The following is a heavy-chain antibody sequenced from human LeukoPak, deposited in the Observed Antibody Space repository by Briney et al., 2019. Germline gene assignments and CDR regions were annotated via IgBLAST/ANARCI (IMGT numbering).Heavy chain of an antibody. J-gene: IGHJ4*02. Sequence: PGGSLRLSCAASGFTFRSFAMHWVRQAPGKGLEWVAIISHDGSDKYYADSVKGRFTISRDNSKNTLHLQMSSLRAEDTAVYYCVQRGGLDYWGQGTLVTVFS. CDR2: ISHDGSDK. CDR1: GFTFRSFA. CDR3: VQRGGLDY. V-gene: IGHV3-30*04. D-gene: IGHD3-16*01.